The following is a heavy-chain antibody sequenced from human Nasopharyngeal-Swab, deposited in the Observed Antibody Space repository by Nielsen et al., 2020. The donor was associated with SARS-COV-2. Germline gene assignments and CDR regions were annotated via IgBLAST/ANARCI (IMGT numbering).Heavy chain of an antibody. CDR1: GYTFTGYY. CDR2: INPNSGGT. Sequence: ASVKVSCKASGYTFTGYYMHWVRQAPGQGLEWMGRINPNSGGTNYAQKFQGRVTMTRDTSISTAYMELSRLRSDDTAVYYCANPQSGYWQFDYWGQGTLVTVSS. J-gene: IGHJ4*02. V-gene: IGHV1-2*06. D-gene: IGHD3-22*01. CDR3: ANPQSGYWQFDY.